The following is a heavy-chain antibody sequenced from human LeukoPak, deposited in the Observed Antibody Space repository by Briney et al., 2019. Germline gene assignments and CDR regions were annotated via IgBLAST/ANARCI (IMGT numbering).Heavy chain of an antibody. CDR3: ARDVRYNWNYSGLEDY. V-gene: IGHV1-2*02. CDR2: INPNTGGT. J-gene: IGHJ4*02. CDR1: GYTFTAYY. D-gene: IGHD1-7*01. Sequence: ASVKVSCKASGYTFTAYYVHWVRQAPGQGLEWMGWINPNTGGTNYAQKFQGRVTMTRDTSISTAYMELSRLRSDDTAVYYCARDVRYNWNYSGLEDYWGQGTLVTVSS.